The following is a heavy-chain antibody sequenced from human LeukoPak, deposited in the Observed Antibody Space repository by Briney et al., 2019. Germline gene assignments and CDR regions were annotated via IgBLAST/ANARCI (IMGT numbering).Heavy chain of an antibody. CDR2: IRYDGSDK. CDR1: GFTFSSYG. D-gene: IGHD5-18*01. Sequence: GGSLRLSCAASGFTFSSYGMHWVRQAPGKGLEWVAFIRYDGSDKYYPDSVKGRFTISRDNSKNTLYLQMNSLRAEDTAVYYCARMGGYSYGYHDYWGQGTLVTVSS. CDR3: ARMGGYSYGYHDY. V-gene: IGHV3-30*02. J-gene: IGHJ4*02.